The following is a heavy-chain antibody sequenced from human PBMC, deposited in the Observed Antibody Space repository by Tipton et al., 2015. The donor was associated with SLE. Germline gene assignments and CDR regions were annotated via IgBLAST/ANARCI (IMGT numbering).Heavy chain of an antibody. Sequence: TLSLTCTVYTGSFSGYYWSWIRQPPGKGLEWIGEINHSGSTNYNPSLKSRVTISVDTSKNQFSLKLSSVTAADTAVYYCARDRVVGAEGGGYYLDYWGQGTLVTVSS. V-gene: IGHV4-34*01. D-gene: IGHD2-15*01. CDR2: INHSGST. CDR1: TGSFSGYY. J-gene: IGHJ4*02. CDR3: ARDRVVGAEGGGYYLDY.